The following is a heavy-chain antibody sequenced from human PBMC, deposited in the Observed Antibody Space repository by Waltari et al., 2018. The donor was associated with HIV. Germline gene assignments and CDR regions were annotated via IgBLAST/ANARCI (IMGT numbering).Heavy chain of an antibody. Sequence: LQLQESGPGLVKPSETLSLTCTVSGGSISSRSYDWGWIRQPPGKGLEWIGSIFYSGSTYYNPSLKSRVTISVDTSKNQFSLKLSSVTAADTAVYYCARRSYYDSSGYYFDYWGQGTLVTVSS. V-gene: IGHV4-39*01. CDR1: GGSISSRSYD. J-gene: IGHJ4*02. CDR3: ARRSYYDSSGYYFDY. D-gene: IGHD3-22*01. CDR2: IFYSGST.